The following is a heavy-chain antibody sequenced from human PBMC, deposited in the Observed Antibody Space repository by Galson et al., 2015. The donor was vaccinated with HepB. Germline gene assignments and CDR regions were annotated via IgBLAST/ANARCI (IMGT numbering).Heavy chain of an antibody. V-gene: IGHV3-30*18. CDR1: GFTFSSFG. J-gene: IGHJ4*02. Sequence: SLRLSCAASGFTFSSFGMHWVRQAPGKGLEWVAVISNGGSHNYYTDSVKGRFTISRDNSKKTLFLQMDSLRPEDAAVYYCAKAADYYGAYFDFWGQGILVTVSS. CDR2: ISNGGSHN. D-gene: IGHD4/OR15-4a*01. CDR3: AKAADYYGAYFDF.